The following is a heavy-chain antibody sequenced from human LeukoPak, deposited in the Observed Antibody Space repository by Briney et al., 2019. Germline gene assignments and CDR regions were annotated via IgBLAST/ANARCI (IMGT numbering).Heavy chain of an antibody. CDR3: ARELGYCSSTSCDSDY. CDR2: ISWNSGSI. D-gene: IGHD2-2*01. CDR1: GFTFDDYA. J-gene: IGHJ4*02. V-gene: IGHV3-9*01. Sequence: GGSLRLSCAASGFTFDDYAMHWVRQAPGKGLEWVSGISWNSGSIGYADSVKGRFTISRDNAKNSLYLQMNSLRAEDTAVYYCARELGYCSSTSCDSDYWGQGTLVTVSS.